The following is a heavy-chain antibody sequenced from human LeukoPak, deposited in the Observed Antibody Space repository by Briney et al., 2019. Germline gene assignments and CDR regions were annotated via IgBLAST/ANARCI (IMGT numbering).Heavy chain of an antibody. CDR1: GGSISSYY. J-gene: IGHJ5*02. V-gene: IGHV4-59*08. CDR2: IYYSGST. D-gene: IGHD2-15*01. Sequence: SETLSLTCTVSGGSISSYYWSWIRQPPGKGLEWIGYIYYSGSTNYNPSLKSRATISVDTSKNQFSLKLSSVTAADTAVYYCARHLGYCSGGSCYFWFDPWGQGTLVTVSS. CDR3: ARHLGYCSGGSCYFWFDP.